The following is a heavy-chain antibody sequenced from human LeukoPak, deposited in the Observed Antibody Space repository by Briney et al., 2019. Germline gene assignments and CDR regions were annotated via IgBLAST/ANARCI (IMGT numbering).Heavy chain of an antibody. D-gene: IGHD1-26*01. V-gene: IGHV4-59*01. J-gene: IGHJ4*02. CDR3: ARVLYSGSYFDY. CDR1: GGSISSYY. CDR2: TYYSGST. Sequence: SETLSLTCTVSGGSISSYYWSWIRQPPGKGLEWIGYTYYSGSTNYNPSLKSRVTISVDTSKNQFSLKLSSVTAADTAVYYCARVLYSGSYFDYWGQGTLVTVSS.